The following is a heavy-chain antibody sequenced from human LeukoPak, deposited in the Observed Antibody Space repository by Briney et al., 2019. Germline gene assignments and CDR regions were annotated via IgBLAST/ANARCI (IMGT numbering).Heavy chain of an antibody. CDR3: ARSIIAAAGTPYYYYYYGMDV. CDR1: GGSISSYY. J-gene: IGHJ6*02. D-gene: IGHD6-13*01. V-gene: IGHV4-59*01. CDR2: IYYSGST. Sequence: KPSETLSLTCTVSGGSISSYYWSWIRQPPGKGLEWIGYIYYSGSTNYNPSLKSRVTISVDTSKNQFSLKLSSVTAADTAVYYCARSIIAAAGTPYYYYYYGMDVWGQGTTVTVSS.